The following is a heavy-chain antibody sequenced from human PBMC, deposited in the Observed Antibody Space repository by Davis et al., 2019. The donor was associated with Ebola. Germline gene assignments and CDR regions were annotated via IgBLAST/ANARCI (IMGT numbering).Heavy chain of an antibody. CDR2: IYNDGAT. CDR3: ARLPRGAASHFDY. J-gene: IGHJ4*02. CDR1: GFSVSRTY. D-gene: IGHD2-15*01. V-gene: IGHV3-53*05. Sequence: PGGSLRLSCAVSGFSVSRTYMSWVRQAPGKGLEWVSTIYNDGATNYAASVKDRLTISRDNSKNTLYLQLNSLGPEGTAVYYCARLPRGAASHFDYWGQGTLVTVSS.